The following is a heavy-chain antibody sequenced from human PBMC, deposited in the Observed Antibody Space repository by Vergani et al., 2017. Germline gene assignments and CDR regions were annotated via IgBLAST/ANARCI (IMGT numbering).Heavy chain of an antibody. Sequence: QVQLQESGPRLVRPSQTLSLTCTVSGGSINTGAYYWSWIRQPAGKGLEWIGRVYTSGLTNYHPSLKSRVTIFVDRTTSQLSLKFPSMTAGDTAVYFCAMEXSYYYGSGSDDYNPYYYEGMDVWGPGTTVTVSS. CDR1: GGSINTGAYY. D-gene: IGHD3-10*01. J-gene: IGHJ6*02. V-gene: IGHV4-61*02. CDR2: VYTSGLT. CDR3: AMEXSYYYGSGSDDYNPYYYEGMDV.